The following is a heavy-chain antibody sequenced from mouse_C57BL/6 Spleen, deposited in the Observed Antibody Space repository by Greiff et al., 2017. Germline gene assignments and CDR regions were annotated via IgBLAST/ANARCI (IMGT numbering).Heavy chain of an antibody. CDR2: IYPGDGDT. CDR1: GYAFSGSW. J-gene: IGHJ1*03. Sequence: VKLQQSGPELVKPGASVKISCKASGYAFSGSWMNWVKQRPGKGLEWIGRIYPGDGDTNYNGKFKGKATLTADTSSSTAYMQLSSLTSEDSAVYFCARSYYGSRDWYCDVWGTGTTVTVSS. D-gene: IGHD1-1*01. V-gene: IGHV1-82*01. CDR3: ARSYYGSRDWYCDV.